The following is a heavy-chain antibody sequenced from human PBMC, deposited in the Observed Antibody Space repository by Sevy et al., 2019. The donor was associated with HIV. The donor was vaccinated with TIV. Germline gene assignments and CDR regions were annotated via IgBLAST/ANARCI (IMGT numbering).Heavy chain of an antibody. CDR2: INSDGSST. J-gene: IGHJ4*02. CDR1: GITLTPYW. Sequence: GGSLRLSCAASGITLTPYWMHWVRQAPGKGLVRVSRINSDGSSTSYAESVKGRFTISRDNGKNTLYLQMKSLRVEDTAVYFCSRGLYYYDMRGHQEPGDYWCQGVLVTVSS. D-gene: IGHD3-22*01. CDR3: SRGLYYYDMRGHQEPGDY. V-gene: IGHV3-74*01.